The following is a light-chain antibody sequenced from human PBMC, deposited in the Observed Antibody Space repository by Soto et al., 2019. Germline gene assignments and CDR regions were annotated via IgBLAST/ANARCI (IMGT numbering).Light chain of an antibody. CDR3: QQYYSTPPA. J-gene: IGKJ4*01. Sequence: DIVMTQSPDSLAVSLGERATINCKSSQSVLYSSNNKNYLAWYQQKPGQPPKLLIYWASTREAWVPHRFSGRGSGTDFTLTISSLQAEDVAVYYCQQYYSTPPAFGGGTKVEIK. CDR2: WAS. V-gene: IGKV4-1*01. CDR1: QSVLYSSNNKNY.